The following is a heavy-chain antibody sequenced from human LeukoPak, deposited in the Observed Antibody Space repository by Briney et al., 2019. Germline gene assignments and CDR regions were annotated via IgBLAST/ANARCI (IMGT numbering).Heavy chain of an antibody. J-gene: IGHJ6*03. Sequence: PSETLSLTCAVYGGSFSGYYWSWIRQPPGKGLEWIGEINHSGSTNYNPSLKSRVTISVDTSKNQFSLKLSSVTAADTAVYYCARCVSHLQRLRSKGQKYMDVWGKGTTVTVSS. CDR2: INHSGST. D-gene: IGHD3-3*01. CDR1: GGSFSGYY. V-gene: IGHV4-34*01. CDR3: ARCVSHLQRLRSKGQKYMDV.